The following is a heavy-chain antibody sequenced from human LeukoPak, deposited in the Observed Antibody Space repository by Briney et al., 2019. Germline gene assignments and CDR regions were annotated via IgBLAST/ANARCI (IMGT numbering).Heavy chain of an antibody. D-gene: IGHD4-17*01. CDR2: ISFDGSNK. CDR3: AKTTGGWFDP. J-gene: IGHJ5*02. V-gene: IGHV3-30*18. Sequence: PGGSLRLSCAACGFTFSSNGMHWVRQAPGKGLEWVAVISFDGSNKYYADSVKGRFTISRDNSKNTLYLHMTSLRPDDTAVYYCAKTTGGWFDPWGQGILVTVSS. CDR1: GFTFSSNG.